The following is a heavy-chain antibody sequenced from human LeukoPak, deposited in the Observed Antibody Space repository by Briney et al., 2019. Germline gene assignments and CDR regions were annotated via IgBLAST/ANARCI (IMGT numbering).Heavy chain of an antibody. CDR3: AKGPYYYDSSGYSYFDY. V-gene: IGHV3-66*02. J-gene: IGHJ4*02. CDR2: ISNDGDT. D-gene: IGHD3-22*01. CDR1: GFTVSSNY. Sequence: PGGSLRLSCAASGFTVSSNYMSWVRQGPGKGLECVSVISNDGDTYYADSVKGRFTISRDNSKNTLYLQMNSLRAEDTAVYYCAKGPYYYDSSGYSYFDYWGQGTLVTVSS.